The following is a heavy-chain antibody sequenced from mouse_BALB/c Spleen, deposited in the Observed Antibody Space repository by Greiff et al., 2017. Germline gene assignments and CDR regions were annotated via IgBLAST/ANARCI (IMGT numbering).Heavy chain of an antibody. CDR2: ISSGGSYT. CDR1: GFTFSSYT. Sequence: EVKLMESGGGLVKPGGSLKLSCAASGFTFSSYTMSWVRQTPEKRLEWVATISSGGSYTYYPDSVKGRFTISRDNAKNTLYLQMSSLKSEDTAMYYCTRDDGVLLRLYYAMDYWGQGTSVTVSS. J-gene: IGHJ4*01. V-gene: IGHV5-6-4*01. D-gene: IGHD1-1*01. CDR3: TRDDGVLLRLYYAMDY.